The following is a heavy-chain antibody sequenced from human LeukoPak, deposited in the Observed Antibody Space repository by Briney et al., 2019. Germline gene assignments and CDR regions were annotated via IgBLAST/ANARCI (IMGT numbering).Heavy chain of an antibody. D-gene: IGHD5-24*01. V-gene: IGHV1-58*02. CDR3: AAAPIEMQQRGFDY. Sequence: SVKVSCKASGFTFTNSAMQWVRQARGQRLERIGWIVVASGNTKYAQKFQERVTITRDMSTSTAYMELSSLRPEDTAVYYCAAAPIEMQQRGFDYWGQGTLVTVSS. CDR1: GFTFTNSA. CDR2: IVVASGNT. J-gene: IGHJ4*02.